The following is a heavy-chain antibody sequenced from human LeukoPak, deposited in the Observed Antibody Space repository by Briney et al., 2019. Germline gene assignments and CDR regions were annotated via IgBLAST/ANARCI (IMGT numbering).Heavy chain of an antibody. D-gene: IGHD6-19*01. Sequence: PGGSLRLSCAASGFIFSSYAMSWVRQAPGKGLEWVSAISGSGSSIYYADSVKGRFTISRDNSKNTLYLQMNSLRAEDTAVYYCANYIAVAGIQQPPLDDAFDIWGQGTMVTVSS. CDR1: GFIFSSYA. CDR2: ISGSGSSI. J-gene: IGHJ3*02. V-gene: IGHV3-23*01. CDR3: ANYIAVAGIQQPPLDDAFDI.